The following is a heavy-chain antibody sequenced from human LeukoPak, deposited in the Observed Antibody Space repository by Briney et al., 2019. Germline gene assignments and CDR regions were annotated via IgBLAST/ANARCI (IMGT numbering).Heavy chain of an antibody. CDR1: GFTFSSYS. CDR2: ISSSSSYI. CDR3: ASAGEWLAHDH. D-gene: IGHD6-19*01. V-gene: IGHV3-21*01. J-gene: IGHJ4*02. Sequence: PGGSLRLSCAASGFTFSSYSMNWVRQAPGKGLEWVSSISSSSSYIYYADSVKGRFTISRDNAKNSLYLQMNSLRAEDTALYYCASAGEWLAHDHGGQGTRVTVPS.